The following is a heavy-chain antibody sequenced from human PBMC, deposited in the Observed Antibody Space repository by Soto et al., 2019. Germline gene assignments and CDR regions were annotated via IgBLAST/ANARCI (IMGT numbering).Heavy chain of an antibody. J-gene: IGHJ5*02. CDR1: GGSISSGAYY. CDR2: IYYSGST. D-gene: IGHD2-15*01. Sequence: QVQLQESGPGLVKPSQTLSLTCTVSGGSISSGAYYWSWIRQHPGKGQEWIGYIYYSGSTYYNPSLKSRVTISVDTSKIQFSLELSSVTAADTAVYYCARHKQERYCSGGSCYSFINWFDPWGQGTLVTVSS. V-gene: IGHV4-31*03. CDR3: ARHKQERYCSGGSCYSFINWFDP.